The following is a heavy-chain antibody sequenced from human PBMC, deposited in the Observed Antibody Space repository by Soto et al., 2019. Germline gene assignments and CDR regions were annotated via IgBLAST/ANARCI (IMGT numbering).Heavy chain of an antibody. V-gene: IGHV3-30*04. D-gene: IGHD1-1*01. CDR3: ARELERVFDY. Sequence: ESGGGVVQPGRSLRLSCAASGFTFSSYAMHWVRQAPGKGLEWVAVIAYDGRNKYYADSVKGRFTISRDNSKNTLYLEMNSLRIEDTAVYYCARELERVFDYWGQGTLVTASS. CDR2: IAYDGRNK. CDR1: GFTFSSYA. J-gene: IGHJ4*02.